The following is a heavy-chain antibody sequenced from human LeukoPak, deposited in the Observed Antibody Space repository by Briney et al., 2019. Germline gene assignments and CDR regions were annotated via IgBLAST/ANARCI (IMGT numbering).Heavy chain of an antibody. V-gene: IGHV1-18*01. Sequence: VASVKVSCKASGYTFLNYDTYGICWVRQAPGQGLEWMGWINAYNGNTNYAQKFQGRVTMTTDTSTTTAYMELRSLRSDDTAVYYCARVGKTGFYYLDVWGKGTTVAVSS. CDR2: INAYNGNT. D-gene: IGHD2-15*01. CDR3: ARVGKTGFYYLDV. J-gene: IGHJ6*03. CDR1: GYTFLNYDTYG.